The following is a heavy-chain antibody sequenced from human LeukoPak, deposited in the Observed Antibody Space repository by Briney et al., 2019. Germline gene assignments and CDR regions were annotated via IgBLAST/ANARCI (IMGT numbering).Heavy chain of an antibody. CDR2: ISSSSSYT. D-gene: IGHD3-10*01. CDR3: ARGGGSGTFDY. CDR1: GFTFSDYY. J-gene: IGHJ4*02. V-gene: IGHV3-11*06. Sequence: PGGSLRLSCAASGFTFSDYYMSWIRQAPGKGLEWVSCISSSSSYTNYADSVKGRFTISRDNAKNSLYLQMVSLRAEDTAVYYCARGGGSGTFDYWGQGTLVTVSS.